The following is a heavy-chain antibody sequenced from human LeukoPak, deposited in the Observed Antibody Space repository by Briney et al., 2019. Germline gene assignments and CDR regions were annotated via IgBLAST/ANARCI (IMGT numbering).Heavy chain of an antibody. D-gene: IGHD2-21*02. CDR2: IYYSGST. CDR1: GGSISSYY. V-gene: IGHV4-59*08. CDR3: ARSPAPLAYCGGDCYSTFDY. Sequence: PSETLSLTCTVSGGSISSYYWSWIRQPPGKGLEWIGYIYYSGSTNYNPSLKSRVTISVDTSKNQFSLKLSSVTAADTAVYYCARSPAPLAYCGGDCYSTFDYWDQGTLVTVSS. J-gene: IGHJ4*02.